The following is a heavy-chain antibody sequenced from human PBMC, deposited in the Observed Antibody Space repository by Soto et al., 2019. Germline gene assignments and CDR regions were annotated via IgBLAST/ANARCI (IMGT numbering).Heavy chain of an antibody. CDR3: ARDLSGYVAFDY. V-gene: IGHV3-20*04. J-gene: IGHJ4*02. CDR2: INWNGGST. Sequence: EVQLVESGGGVVRPGGSLRLSCAASGFTFDDYGMSWVRQAPGKGLEWVSGINWNGGSTGYADSVKGRFTISRDNAQNSLYLQMNSLRADDPALCYCARDLSGYVAFDYWGQGTMVTVSS. CDR1: GFTFDDYG. D-gene: IGHD5-12*01.